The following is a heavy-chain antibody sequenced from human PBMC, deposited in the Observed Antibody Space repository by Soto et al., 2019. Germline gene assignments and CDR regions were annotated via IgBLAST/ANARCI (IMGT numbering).Heavy chain of an antibody. J-gene: IGHJ6*02. CDR1: GGTFSSYA. Sequence: VASVKVSCKASGGTFSSYAISWVRQAPGQGLEWMGGIIPIFGTANYAQKFQGRVTITADESTSTAYMELSSLRSEDTAVYYCARAVDDYYYYGMDVWGQGTTVTVSS. CDR2: IIPIFGTA. CDR3: ARAVDDYYYYGMDV. V-gene: IGHV1-69*13.